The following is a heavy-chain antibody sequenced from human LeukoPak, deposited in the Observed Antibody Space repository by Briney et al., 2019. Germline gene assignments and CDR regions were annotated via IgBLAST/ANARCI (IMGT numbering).Heavy chain of an antibody. CDR2: ISGSGGST. CDR1: GFTFSSYA. J-gene: IGHJ4*02. D-gene: IGHD5-12*01. Sequence: GGSLRLSCAASGFTFSSYAMSWVRQAPGKGLEWVSAISGSGGSTYYADSVKGRFTISRDNSKNTLYLQMNSLGAEDTAVYYCAKLPEPPIWPGYGEFDYWGQGTLVTVPS. CDR3: AKLPEPPIWPGYGEFDY. V-gene: IGHV3-23*01.